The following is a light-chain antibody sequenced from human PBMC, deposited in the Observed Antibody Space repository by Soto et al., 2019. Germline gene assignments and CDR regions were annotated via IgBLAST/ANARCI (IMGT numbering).Light chain of an antibody. CDR3: QQYNTWLVT. J-gene: IGKJ5*01. CDR1: QNLNNN. V-gene: IGKV3-15*01. Sequence: EIVMTQSPVTLSVSPGERATLSCRASQNLNNNLAWYLQKPGQAPRLLISAASSRATGVPARFSGSGSGTEFTLTITSLQSEDFAVYYCQQYNTWLVTFGQGTRPEIK. CDR2: AAS.